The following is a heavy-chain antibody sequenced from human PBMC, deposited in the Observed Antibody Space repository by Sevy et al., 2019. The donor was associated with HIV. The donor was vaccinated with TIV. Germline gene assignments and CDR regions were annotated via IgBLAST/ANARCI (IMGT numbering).Heavy chain of an antibody. Sequence: GGSLRLSCAASGFTFSNAWMSWVRQAPGKGLEWVGRIKSKTDGGTTDYAAPVKDRFTISRDDSKNTLYLQMNSLKTEDTAVYYCTTAIVGAYPSDYWGQGTLVTVSS. CDR2: IKSKTDGGTT. CDR1: GFTFSNAW. CDR3: TTAIVGAYPSDY. D-gene: IGHD1-26*01. J-gene: IGHJ4*02. V-gene: IGHV3-15*01.